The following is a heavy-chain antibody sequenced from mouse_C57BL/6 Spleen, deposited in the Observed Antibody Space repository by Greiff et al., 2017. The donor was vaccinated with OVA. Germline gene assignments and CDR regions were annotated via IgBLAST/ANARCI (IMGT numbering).Heavy chain of an antibody. Sequence: EVMLVESGGGLVKPGGSLKLSCAASGFTFSSYAMSWVRQTPEKRLEWVATISDGGSYTYYPDNVKGRFTISRDNAKNNLYLQMSHLKSEDTAMYYCASLIYDGYYWGQGTTLTVSS. J-gene: IGHJ2*01. CDR1: GFTFSSYA. D-gene: IGHD2-3*01. CDR3: ASLIYDGYY. V-gene: IGHV5-4*03. CDR2: ISDGGSYT.